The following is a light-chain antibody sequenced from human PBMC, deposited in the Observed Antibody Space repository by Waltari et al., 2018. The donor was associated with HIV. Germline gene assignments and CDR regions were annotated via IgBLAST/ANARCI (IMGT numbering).Light chain of an antibody. V-gene: IGKV1-39*01. J-gene: IGKJ1*01. CDR3: QQSYSTPWT. Sequence: DIQMTQSPSSLSASVGDRVTITCRASQSISSCLNWYQQKPGKAPKLLIYAASSVQSVVPSRFNGTGSGTDFTLTSSSLQPEDAATYYCQQSYSTPWTFGQGTPVEIK. CDR1: QSISSC. CDR2: AAS.